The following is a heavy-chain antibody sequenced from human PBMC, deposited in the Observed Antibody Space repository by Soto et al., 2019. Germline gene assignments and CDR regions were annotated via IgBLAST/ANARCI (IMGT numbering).Heavy chain of an antibody. J-gene: IGHJ4*01. Sequence: EVQLVESGGGLVQPGRSLRLSCAASGFIFDDYAMHWVRQVPGKGLEWVSGISWYSDDRAYADSVKGRFTISRDNAKNAMYLQIYCLRAVGTAVYYCVKKNEFDFDYWGQGTLVTVSS. CDR2: ISWYSDDR. V-gene: IGHV3-9*01. CDR3: VKKNEFDFDY. CDR1: GFIFDDYA. D-gene: IGHD1-1*01.